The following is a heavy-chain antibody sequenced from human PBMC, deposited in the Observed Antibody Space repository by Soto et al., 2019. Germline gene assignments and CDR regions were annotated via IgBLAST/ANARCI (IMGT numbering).Heavy chain of an antibody. CDR2: IGGGGHTI. J-gene: IGHJ4*02. CDR3: ERAPISGSFDY. D-gene: IGHD6-19*01. V-gene: IGHV3-48*02. CDR1: GFPFHSYS. Sequence: PGGSLRLSCAASGFPFHSYSMNWVRQAPGRGLEWVSYIGGGGHTIYYADSVKGRFTISREDARSSLYLQMNSLRDDDTSIYYCERAPISGSFDYWGQGTLVTVSS.